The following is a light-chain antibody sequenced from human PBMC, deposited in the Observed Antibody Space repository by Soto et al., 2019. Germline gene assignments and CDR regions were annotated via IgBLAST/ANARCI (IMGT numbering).Light chain of an antibody. Sequence: DIRISQSPSTLSASVGDRVTITCRASESISRWLAWYQQKPRKAPKLLIYDVSTLESGVPSRFSGSGSGTEFTLTISSLQPDDFATYYCQQYNSYSPRTFGQGTKVDIK. J-gene: IGKJ1*01. CDR2: DVS. V-gene: IGKV1-5*01. CDR3: QQYNSYSPRT. CDR1: ESISRW.